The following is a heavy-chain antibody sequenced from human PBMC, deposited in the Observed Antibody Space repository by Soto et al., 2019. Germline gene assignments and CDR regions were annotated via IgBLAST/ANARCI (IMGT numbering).Heavy chain of an antibody. D-gene: IGHD3-3*01. V-gene: IGHV4-61*01. CDR1: GGSVSSGSYY. CDR3: AGVLSYYDFWSGYYGANNWFDP. Sequence: PSETLSLTCTVSGGSVSSGSYYWSWIRQPPGKGLEWIGYIYYSGSTNYNPSLKSRVTISVDTSKNQFSLKLSSVTAADTAVYYCAGVLSYYDFWSGYYGANNWFDPWGQGTLVTVSS. CDR2: IYYSGST. J-gene: IGHJ5*02.